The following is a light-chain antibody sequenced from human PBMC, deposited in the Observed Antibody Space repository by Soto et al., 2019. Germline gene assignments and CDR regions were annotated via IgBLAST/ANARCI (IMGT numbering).Light chain of an antibody. CDR1: QTVRTNY. CDR3: QQYSDSPLT. V-gene: IGKV3-20*01. CDR2: GAC. Sequence: EIVLTQSPGTLSLSPGERATLSCRASQTVRTNYLAWFQHKPGQAPRLLIYGACSRATGIPDRFSGSGSGTDFTLTINRLEPEDFAVYFCQQYSDSPLTFGGGTKVEIK. J-gene: IGKJ4*01.